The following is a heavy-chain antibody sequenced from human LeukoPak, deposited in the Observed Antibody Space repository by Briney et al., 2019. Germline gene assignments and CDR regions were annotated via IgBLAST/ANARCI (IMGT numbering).Heavy chain of an antibody. CDR3: ASDYGSGSYYIL. V-gene: IGHV4-59*01. J-gene: IGHJ4*02. CDR2: IYYSGST. D-gene: IGHD3-10*01. Sequence: SETLSLTCTVSGGSISSYYWSWIRQPPGKGLEWIGYIYYSGSTNYNPSLKSRVTMSVDTSKNQFSLKLSSVTAADTAVYYCASDYGSGSYYILWGQGTLVTVSS. CDR1: GGSISSYY.